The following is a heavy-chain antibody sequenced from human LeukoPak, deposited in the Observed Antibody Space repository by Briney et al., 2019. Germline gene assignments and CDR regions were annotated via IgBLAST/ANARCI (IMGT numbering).Heavy chain of an antibody. Sequence: GGSLGLYCVASGFTFGKYWMSWVRQAPGKGLEWVANIKLDGSEKNYVDSVKGRFTISRDNTKNSLYLQMNSLRVEDTAVFYCARDRGSSATWFDPWGQGTLVTVSS. CDR2: IKLDGSEK. D-gene: IGHD6-6*01. V-gene: IGHV3-7*03. CDR3: ARDRGSSATWFDP. J-gene: IGHJ5*02. CDR1: GFTFGKYW.